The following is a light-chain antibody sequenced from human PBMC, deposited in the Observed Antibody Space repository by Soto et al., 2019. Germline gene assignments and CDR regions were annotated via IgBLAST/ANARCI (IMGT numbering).Light chain of an antibody. CDR1: QSVRNN. CDR3: QQYNNWPPLT. CDR2: YAS. Sequence: EIMMTQSPATLSVSPGERATLSCRASQSVRNNLAWYQQRRDQAPRRLIYYASTRATGVPARFSGSGSGTEFTLTISRLQSEDSALYCCQQYNNWPPLTFGQGTRREIK. V-gene: IGKV3-15*01. J-gene: IGKJ5*01.